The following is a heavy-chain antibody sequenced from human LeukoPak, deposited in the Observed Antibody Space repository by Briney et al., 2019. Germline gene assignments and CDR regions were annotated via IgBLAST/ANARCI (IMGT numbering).Heavy chain of an antibody. J-gene: IGHJ3*02. Sequence: ASVKVSCKASGYTFTSYVISWVRQAPGQGLEWMGCISADNGNTDNAQKLQGRVTMTTDTSTSTAYMELRGLRSDDTAVYYCARDLYYYDSRGSYYDTFDIWGQGTMVTVSS. CDR3: ARDLYYYDSRGSYYDTFDI. CDR2: ISADNGNT. CDR1: GYTFTSYV. V-gene: IGHV1-18*01. D-gene: IGHD3-22*01.